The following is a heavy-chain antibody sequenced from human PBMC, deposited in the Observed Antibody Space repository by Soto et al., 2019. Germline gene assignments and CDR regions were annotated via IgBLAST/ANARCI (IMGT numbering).Heavy chain of an antibody. CDR2: SSNSGTFT. D-gene: IGHD3-10*02. CDR3: ARSGENYNVLDY. J-gene: IGHJ4*02. Sequence: GSLRLSCAASGFTLSDHYMGWIRQAPGKGLEWVSFSSNSGTFTKYADSVKGRFTISRDNAKNSLYLQINSLRGEDTAIYFCARSGENYNVLDYWGPGTPVTVSS. V-gene: IGHV3-11*03. CDR1: GFTLSDHY.